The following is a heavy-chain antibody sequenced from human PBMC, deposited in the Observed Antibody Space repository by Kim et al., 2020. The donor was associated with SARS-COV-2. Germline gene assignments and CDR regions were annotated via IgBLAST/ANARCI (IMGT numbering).Heavy chain of an antibody. D-gene: IGHD1-26*01. CDR1: GDSVSRNGVA. CDR3: GRAVGGSGFGY. Sequence: SQTLSLTCAISGDSVSRNGVAWTWIRQSPSRGLEWLGRTYYLSKWNYYYAVSLKSRVIISPDTSKNQFSLHLSSVTPEDTAVYYCGRAVGGSGFGYWGQGTLVTVSS. J-gene: IGHJ4*02. V-gene: IGHV6-1*01. CDR2: TYYLSKWNY.